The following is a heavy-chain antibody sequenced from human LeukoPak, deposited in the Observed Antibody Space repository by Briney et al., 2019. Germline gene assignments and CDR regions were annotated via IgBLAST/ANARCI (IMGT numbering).Heavy chain of an antibody. Sequence: SETLSLTCTVSGGSISSYYWSWIRQTPGKGLEWIGYIYYSGSTNYNPSLKSRVTISVDTSKNQFSLKLSSVTAADTAVYYCARSRRDGYNRWYFQHWGQGTLVTVSS. D-gene: IGHD5-24*01. CDR1: GGSISSYY. CDR2: IYYSGST. V-gene: IGHV4-59*01. CDR3: ARSRRDGYNRWYFQH. J-gene: IGHJ1*01.